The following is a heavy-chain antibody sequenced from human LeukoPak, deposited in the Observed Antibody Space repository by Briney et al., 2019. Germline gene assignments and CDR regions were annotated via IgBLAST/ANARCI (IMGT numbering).Heavy chain of an antibody. CDR2: IWYDGSNK. CDR1: GFTFSSYG. D-gene: IGHD3-22*01. J-gene: IGHJ4*02. V-gene: IGHV3-33*01. CDR3: ARVNRKTMIVVVHPHVMGGYFDY. Sequence: PGGSLRLSCAASGFTFSSYGMHWVRQAPGKGLEWVAVIWYDGSNKYYADSVKGRFTISRDNSKNTLYLQMNSLRAEDTAVYYCARVNRKTMIVVVHPHVMGGYFDYWGQGTLVTVSS.